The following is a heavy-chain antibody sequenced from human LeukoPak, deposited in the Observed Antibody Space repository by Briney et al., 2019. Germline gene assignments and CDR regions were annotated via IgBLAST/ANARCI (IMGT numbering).Heavy chain of an antibody. V-gene: IGHV4-34*01. D-gene: IGHD1-26*01. CDR2: INHSGST. CDR3: ARGAKVGATSYYFDY. Sequence: SETLSLTCAVYGGSFSGYYWSWIRQPPGKGLEWIGEINHSGSTNYNPSLKSRVTISVDMSKNQFSLKLSSVTAADTAVYYCARGAKVGATSYYFDYWGQGTLVTVSS. CDR1: GGSFSGYY. J-gene: IGHJ4*02.